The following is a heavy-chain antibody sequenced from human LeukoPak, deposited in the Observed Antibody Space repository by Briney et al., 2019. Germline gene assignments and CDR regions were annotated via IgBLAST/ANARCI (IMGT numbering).Heavy chain of an antibody. CDR2: IYYSGST. J-gene: IGHJ6*02. Sequence: PSETLSLTCTVSGGSISSNSYYWGWIRQPPGKGLEWIGSIYYSGSTYYNSSLKSRVTISVDTSKNQFSLKLGSVTAADTAVYYCARQGWASFYYYGVDVWGQGTSVTVSS. CDR1: GGSISSNSYY. V-gene: IGHV4-39*01. D-gene: IGHD6-19*01. CDR3: ARQGWASFYYYGVDV.